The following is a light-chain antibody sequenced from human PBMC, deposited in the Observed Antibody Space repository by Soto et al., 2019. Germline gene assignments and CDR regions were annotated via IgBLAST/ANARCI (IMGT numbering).Light chain of an antibody. J-gene: IGLJ1*01. Sequence: QSLLTQSPSASGSPGQSFTISCTGTSSDIGGYNSVSWYQQHPGKAPKVMIYDVTKRPSGVPDRFSGSKSGNTASLTVSALQAEDEADYYCSSYTDRKNLVFGTGTKV. CDR3: SSYTDRKNLV. V-gene: IGLV2-8*01. CDR2: DVT. CDR1: SSDIGGYNS.